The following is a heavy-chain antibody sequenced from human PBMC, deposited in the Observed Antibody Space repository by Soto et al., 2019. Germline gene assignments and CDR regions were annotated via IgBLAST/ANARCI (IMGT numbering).Heavy chain of an antibody. V-gene: IGHV3-23*01. J-gene: IGHJ3*02. CDR3: ARVIVGASLRNAFDI. CDR2: ISGGGGTT. CDR1: GFTLTSYA. Sequence: GGSLRLSCAASGFTLTSYAMGWVRQAPGKGLEWVSGISGGGGTTYYADSVKGRFTISSDNSKTTLFLQMNSLRVEDTAVYYCARVIVGASLRNAFDIWGQGTVVTVSS. D-gene: IGHD1-26*01.